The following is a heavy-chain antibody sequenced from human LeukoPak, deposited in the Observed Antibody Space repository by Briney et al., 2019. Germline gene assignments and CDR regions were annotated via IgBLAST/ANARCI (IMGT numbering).Heavy chain of an antibody. CDR2: ISYDRSNK. J-gene: IGHJ3*02. CDR1: GFTFSSYG. V-gene: IGHV3-30*19. Sequence: GGSLRLSCAASGFTFSSYGMHWVRQAPGKGLEWVAVISYDRSNKYYADSVKGRFTISRDNSKNTLYLQMNSLRAEDTAVYYCARDQTYCSSTSCGDDAFDIWGQGTMVTVSS. CDR3: ARDQTYCSSTSCGDDAFDI. D-gene: IGHD2-2*01.